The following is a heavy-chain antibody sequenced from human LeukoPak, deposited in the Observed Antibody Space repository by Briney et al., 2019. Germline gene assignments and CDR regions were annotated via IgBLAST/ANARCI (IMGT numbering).Heavy chain of an antibody. CDR1: GGSISSSSYY. D-gene: IGHD3-10*01. CDR3: ARQRDYGSDTPQVWFDP. Sequence: PSETLSLTCTVSGGSISSSSYYWGWIRQPPGKGLEWIGSIYYSGSTYYNPSLKSRVTISVDTSKNQFSLKLSSVTAADTAVYYCARQRDYGSDTPQVWFDPWGQGTLVTVSS. V-gene: IGHV4-39*01. CDR2: IYYSGST. J-gene: IGHJ5*02.